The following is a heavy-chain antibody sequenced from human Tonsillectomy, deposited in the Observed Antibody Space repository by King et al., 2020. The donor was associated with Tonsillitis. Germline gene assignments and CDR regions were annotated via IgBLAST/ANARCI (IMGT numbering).Heavy chain of an antibody. V-gene: IGHV4-59*01. CDR1: GGSISSYY. CDR3: ARGVNDYVWGSYRYDY. J-gene: IGHJ4*02. Sequence: QLQESGPGLVKPSETLSLTCTVAGGSISSYYWSWIRQPPGKGLEWVGYIYHSGSTSYNPSLKSRVTIYVDTSKNQFSLKLSSVSAADTAVYYCARGVNDYVWGSYRYDYWGQGTLVTVSS. D-gene: IGHD3-16*02. CDR2: IYHSGST.